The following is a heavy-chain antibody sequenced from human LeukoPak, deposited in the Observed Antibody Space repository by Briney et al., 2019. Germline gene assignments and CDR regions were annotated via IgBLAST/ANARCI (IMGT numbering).Heavy chain of an antibody. CDR3: AKDHRWLVDY. CDR2: ISSAGTII. V-gene: IGHV3-30-3*01. D-gene: IGHD6-19*01. Sequence: GGSLRLSCAASGFTFGTYSMHWVRQAPGKGLEWVAIISSAGTIINYADSERGRFSISRDNSRNTLYLQMDSLRTEDTAVYYCAKDHRWLVDYWGQGTLVTVSS. J-gene: IGHJ4*02. CDR1: GFTFGTYS.